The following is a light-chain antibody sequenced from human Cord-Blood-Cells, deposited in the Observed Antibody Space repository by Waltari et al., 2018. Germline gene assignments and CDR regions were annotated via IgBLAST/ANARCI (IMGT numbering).Light chain of an antibody. CDR2: GAS. CDR3: QQYGSAPWT. V-gene: IGKV3-20*01. CDR1: QSVSSSY. J-gene: IGKJ1*01. Sequence: EIVLTQSPGTLSLSPGERATLPCRASQSVSSSYLAWYQQKPGQAPGLLIYGASSRATGFPDRFSGSGSGTDFTLTISRLEPEDLAVYYCQQYGSAPWTFGQGTKVEIK.